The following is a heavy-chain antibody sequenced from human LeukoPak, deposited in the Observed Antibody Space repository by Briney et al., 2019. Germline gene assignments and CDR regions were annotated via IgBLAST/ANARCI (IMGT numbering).Heavy chain of an antibody. D-gene: IGHD1-26*01. CDR1: GYTFTSYG. Sequence: ASVKVSCKASGYTFTSYGISWVRQAPGQGLEWMGWISAYNGNTNYAQKLQGRVTMTTDTSTSTAYMELRSLRSDDTAVYYCARMVGWGARRYYYHYMDVWGKGTTVTISS. CDR2: ISAYNGNT. V-gene: IGHV1-18*01. CDR3: ARMVGWGARRYYYHYMDV. J-gene: IGHJ6*03.